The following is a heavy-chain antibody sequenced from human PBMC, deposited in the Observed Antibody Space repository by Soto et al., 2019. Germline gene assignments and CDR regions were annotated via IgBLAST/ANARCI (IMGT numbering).Heavy chain of an antibody. CDR1: GGSIRSGGYY. V-gene: IGHV4-31*03. CDR2: IYYSGST. J-gene: IGHJ5*02. D-gene: IGHD6-6*01. Sequence: QVQLQESGPGLVKPSQTLSLTCTVSGGSIRSGGYYWSWIRQHPGMGVERIRYIYYSGSTDSHPSLKDRVTISVDTSTTQFSLKPSSVTAADTAVYYCARSIFPWGQGTLVTVSS. CDR3: ARSIFP.